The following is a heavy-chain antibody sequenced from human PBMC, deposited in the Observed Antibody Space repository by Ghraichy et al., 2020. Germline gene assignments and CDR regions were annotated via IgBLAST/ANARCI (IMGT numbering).Heavy chain of an antibody. Sequence: SETLSLTCAVYGGSFSGYYWSWIRQPPGKGLEWIGEINHSGSTNYNPSLKSRVTISVDTSKNQFSLKLSSVTAADTAVYYCARGLLMMSGWYRPTLYNWFDPWGQGTLVTVSS. V-gene: IGHV4-34*01. CDR2: INHSGST. CDR1: GGSFSGYY. CDR3: ARGLLMMSGWYRPTLYNWFDP. D-gene: IGHD6-19*01. J-gene: IGHJ5*02.